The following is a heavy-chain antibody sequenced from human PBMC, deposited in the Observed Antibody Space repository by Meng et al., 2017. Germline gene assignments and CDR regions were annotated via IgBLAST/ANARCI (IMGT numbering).Heavy chain of an antibody. CDR1: GFTFSDYY. CDR2: ISSSGSTI. Sequence: GESLKISCAASGFTFSDYYMSWIRQAPGKGLEWVSYISSSGSTIYYADSVKGRFTISRDNAKNSLYLQMNSLRAEDTAVYYCARELKVVVAATAFDIWGQGTMVTVSS. V-gene: IGHV3-11*04. J-gene: IGHJ3*02. D-gene: IGHD2-15*01. CDR3: ARELKVVVAATAFDI.